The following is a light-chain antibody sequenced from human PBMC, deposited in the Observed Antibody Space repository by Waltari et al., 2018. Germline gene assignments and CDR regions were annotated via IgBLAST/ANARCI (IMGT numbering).Light chain of an antibody. V-gene: IGKV1-39*01. CDR3: QQSYSTPPYT. CDR2: AAS. CDR1: QSISIY. Sequence: DIQMTQSPSSLSASIGDRVTITFRASQSISIYLNWYQQKPGKAPKLLINAASNLQSGVPSRFSGSGSGTDFTLTISSLQPEDFATYYCQQSYSTPPYTFGQGTKLEIK. J-gene: IGKJ2*01.